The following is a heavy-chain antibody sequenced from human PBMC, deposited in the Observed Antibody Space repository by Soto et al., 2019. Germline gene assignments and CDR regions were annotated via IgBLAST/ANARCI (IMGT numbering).Heavy chain of an antibody. V-gene: IGHV3-23*01. CDR2: ISPPDDTT. J-gene: IGHJ4*02. Sequence: PGGSLRLSCAASGFTFSSFTMTWVRQAPGKGLEWVSVISPPDDTTNYADSVKGRFTISRDNSKNTLYLQMNSLRVEDTAVYFCARLTFHWGQGTLVTVS. CDR1: GFTFSSFT. CDR3: ARLTFH.